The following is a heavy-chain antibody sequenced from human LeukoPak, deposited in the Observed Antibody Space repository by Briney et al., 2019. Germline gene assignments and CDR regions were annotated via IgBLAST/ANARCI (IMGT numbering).Heavy chain of an antibody. Sequence: GSLRLSCAASGFTFSNAWMSWVRQAPGKGLEWIGEINHSGSTNYNPSLKSRVTISVDTSKNQFSLKLSSVTAADTAVYYCARGRNGGDIVVVVAATHLDYWGQGTLVTVSS. CDR3: ARGRNGGDIVVVVAATHLDY. J-gene: IGHJ4*02. CDR2: INHSGST. V-gene: IGHV4-34*01. D-gene: IGHD2-15*01. CDR1: GFTFSNAW.